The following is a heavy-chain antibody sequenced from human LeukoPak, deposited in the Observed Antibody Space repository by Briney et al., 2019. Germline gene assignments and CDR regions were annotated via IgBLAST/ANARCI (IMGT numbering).Heavy chain of an antibody. CDR1: GGSISTYY. CDR3: ARLIRRNYVWGSYRSSDAFDI. J-gene: IGHJ3*02. V-gene: IGHV4-59*12. D-gene: IGHD3-16*02. Sequence: PSETLSLTCSVSGGSISTYYWSWIRQPPGKGLEWIGYIYHGGSTNYNPSLKSRVTMSVDTSKNQFSLKLSSVTAADTAVYYCARLIRRNYVWGSYRSSDAFDIWGQGTMVTVSS. CDR2: IYHGGST.